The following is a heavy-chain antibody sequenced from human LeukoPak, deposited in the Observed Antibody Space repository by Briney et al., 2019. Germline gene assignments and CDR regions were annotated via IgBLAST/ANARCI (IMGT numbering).Heavy chain of an antibody. CDR1: GLPFHRYE. CDR2: ISSSGSTI. V-gene: IGHV3-48*03. CDR3: ARAPSPYDILTGYYLDY. Sequence: PWGAPGLPCPAPGLPFHRYELNWVRQAPGKGPEWVSYISSSGSTIYYAASAKGRFTISRDNAKNSLYLQMNSLRAEDTAVYYCARAPSPYDILTGYYLDYWSQGTLVTVSS. J-gene: IGHJ4*02. D-gene: IGHD3-9*01.